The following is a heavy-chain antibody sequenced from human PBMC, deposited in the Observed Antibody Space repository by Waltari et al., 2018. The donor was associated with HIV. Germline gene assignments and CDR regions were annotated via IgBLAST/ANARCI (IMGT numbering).Heavy chain of an antibody. Sequence: EMQLVESEGGVVQPGGSLRLSCAASEFTFSRFWMGGVRQAPGKGLEWVASIKQDGSDTYYVDSVKGRFTISRDNAKNSLYLHMNSLRAEDTAVYHCARVSDNSGFYFGIYYFDYWGQGTLVTVSS. CDR1: EFTFSRFW. CDR2: IKQDGSDT. CDR3: ARVSDNSGFYFGIYYFDY. D-gene: IGHD3-22*01. V-gene: IGHV3-7*01. J-gene: IGHJ4*02.